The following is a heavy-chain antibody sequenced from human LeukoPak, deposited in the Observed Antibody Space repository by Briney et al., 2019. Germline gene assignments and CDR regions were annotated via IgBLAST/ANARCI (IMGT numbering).Heavy chain of an antibody. J-gene: IGHJ4*02. D-gene: IGHD3-16*01. Sequence: GGSLRLSCAASGFTFSSYWMYWVRQDPGKGLVGVSRINNDGSSTNYADSVKGRFTISRDNAKNTLYLQMNSLRAEDTAVYYCARDGASHEQFEYWGQGTLVTVSS. CDR3: ARDGASHEQFEY. V-gene: IGHV3-74*01. CDR2: INNDGSST. CDR1: GFTFSSYW.